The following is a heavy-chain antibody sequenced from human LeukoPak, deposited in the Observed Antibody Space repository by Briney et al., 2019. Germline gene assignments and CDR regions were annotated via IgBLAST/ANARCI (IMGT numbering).Heavy chain of an antibody. D-gene: IGHD2-15*01. CDR1: GGSISSYY. J-gene: IGHJ5*02. Sequence: PSETLSLTCTVSGGSISSYYWTWIRQPPGKRLEWIGNINYSGSTDYNPSLKSQITISVDTSKNQFSLKLSSVTAADTAVYYCARDHPNIVVVEAATPNNWFDPWGQGTLVTVSS. CDR2: INYSGST. CDR3: ARDHPNIVVVEAATPNNWFDP. V-gene: IGHV4-59*12.